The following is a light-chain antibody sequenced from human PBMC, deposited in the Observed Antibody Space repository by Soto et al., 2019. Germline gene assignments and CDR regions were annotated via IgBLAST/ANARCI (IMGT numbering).Light chain of an antibody. CDR1: QSVRSW. CDR3: QQYDNYPLT. Sequence: DIQMTQSPATLSASVGDRVTITCRASQSVRSWLAWYQQKPGTAPKLLIFDASRLESGVPSRFSGSASGTEFTLTIRSLQPDDFATYYCQQYDNYPLTFGGGTKVDIK. CDR2: DAS. V-gene: IGKV1-5*01. J-gene: IGKJ4*01.